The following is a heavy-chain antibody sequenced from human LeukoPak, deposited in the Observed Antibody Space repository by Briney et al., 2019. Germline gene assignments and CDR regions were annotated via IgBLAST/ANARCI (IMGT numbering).Heavy chain of an antibody. D-gene: IGHD3-10*01. V-gene: IGHV3-74*01. CDR3: VFGYYYDSGSQYNWFDT. J-gene: IGHJ5*02. CDR2: INTDGGST. CDR1: GFTFSNYW. Sequence: GGSLRLSCAASGFTFSNYWMRWVRQAPGKGLVWVSRINTDGGSTTYADSVKGRFTISRDNAKNTLYLQMNSLRAEDTAVYYCVFGYYYDSGSQYNWFDTWGQGTLVTVSS.